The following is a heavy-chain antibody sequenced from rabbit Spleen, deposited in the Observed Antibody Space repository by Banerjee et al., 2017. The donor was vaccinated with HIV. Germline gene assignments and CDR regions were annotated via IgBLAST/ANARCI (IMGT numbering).Heavy chain of an antibody. CDR2: IDTGSSGFP. D-gene: IGHD1-1*01. CDR3: ARDTRSSFSSYGMAL. CDR1: GVSFSFSSY. J-gene: IGHJ6*01. Sequence: QSLEESGGDLVKPGASLTLTCTASGVSFSFSSYMCWVRQAPGKGLEWIACIDTGSSGFPYFATWAKGRFTISKTSSTTVTLQVTRLTAADTATYFCARDTRSSFSSYGMALWGPGTLVTVS. V-gene: IGHV1S40*01.